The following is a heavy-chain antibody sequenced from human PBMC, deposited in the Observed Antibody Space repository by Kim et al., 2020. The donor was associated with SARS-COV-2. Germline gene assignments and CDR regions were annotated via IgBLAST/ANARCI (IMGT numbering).Heavy chain of an antibody. J-gene: IGHJ4*02. D-gene: IGHD6-19*01. CDR3: GGGGWSLDS. CDR2: GERT. V-gene: IGHV3-23*01. Sequence: GERTNYADFVKGRFTISRDTFTNALYLEMDSLRVEDTAVYYGGGGGWSLDSWGQGTLVTVSS.